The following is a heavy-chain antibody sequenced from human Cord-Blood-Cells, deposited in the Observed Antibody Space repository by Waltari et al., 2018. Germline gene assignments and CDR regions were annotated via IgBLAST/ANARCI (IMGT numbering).Heavy chain of an antibody. V-gene: IGHV2-5*02. Sequence: QITLKESGPTLVKPTRTLTLTCTLSGFSLSTSGVGVGWIRQPPGKALEWLALIYWDDDKRYSPSRNSRLTITKATSKYLVVLTMTNMDPVDTATYYCARPGVTDAFDIWGQGTMVTVSS. CDR1: GFSLSTSGVG. D-gene: IGHD7-27*01. CDR3: ARPGVTDAFDI. J-gene: IGHJ3*02. CDR2: IYWDDDK.